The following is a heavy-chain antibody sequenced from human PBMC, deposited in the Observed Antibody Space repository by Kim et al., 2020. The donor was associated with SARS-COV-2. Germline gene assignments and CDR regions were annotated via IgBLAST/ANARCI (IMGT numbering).Heavy chain of an antibody. J-gene: IGHJ3*02. V-gene: IGHV3-74*01. D-gene: IGHD3-22*01. CDR1: GFTFSSYW. Sequence: GGSLRLSCAASGFTFSSYWMHWVRQAPGKGLVWVSRINSDGSSTSYADSVKGRFTISRDNAKNTLYLQMNSLRAEDTAVYYCARAGDNYYDSSGLDAFDIWGQGTMVTVSS. CDR3: ARAGDNYYDSSGLDAFDI. CDR2: INSDGSST.